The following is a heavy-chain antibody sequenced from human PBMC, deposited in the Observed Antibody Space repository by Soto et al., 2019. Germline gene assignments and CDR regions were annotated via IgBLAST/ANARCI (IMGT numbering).Heavy chain of an antibody. V-gene: IGHV4-59*01. Sequence: QVQLQASGPGLVKPSETLSLTCTVSGGSISSYYWSWIRQPPGKGLEWIGYTYYSGGTNYNPSLRSRVTISVDTSKNPFSLTLSSVTAADTALYYCARTYGRNFDYWGQGTLVTVSS. CDR1: GGSISSYY. D-gene: IGHD3-10*01. CDR3: ARTYGRNFDY. CDR2: TYYSGGT. J-gene: IGHJ4*02.